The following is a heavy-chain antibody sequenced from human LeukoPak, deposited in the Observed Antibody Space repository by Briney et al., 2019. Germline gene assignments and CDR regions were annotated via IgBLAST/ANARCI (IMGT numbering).Heavy chain of an antibody. CDR3: ARGRANNWNPGYYYGMDV. CDR1: GFTFSSYA. Sequence: GGSLRLSCAASGFTFSSYAMSWVRQAPGKGLEWVSGISGSGGSTYYADSVKGRFTISRDNAKNSLYLQMNSLRAEDTAVYYCARGRANNWNPGYYYGMDVWGQGTTVTVSS. J-gene: IGHJ6*02. D-gene: IGHD1-20*01. CDR2: ISGSGGST. V-gene: IGHV3-23*01.